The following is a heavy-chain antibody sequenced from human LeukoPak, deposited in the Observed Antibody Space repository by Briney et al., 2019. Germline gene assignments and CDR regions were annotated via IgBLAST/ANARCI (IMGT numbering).Heavy chain of an antibody. V-gene: IGHV3-23*01. Sequence: GGSLRLSCAASGFTFSSYTMHWVRQAPGKGLEWVSAISGSGGSTYYADSVKGRFTISRDNSKNTLYLQMNSLRAEDTAVYYCPVVPAADYYYYYMDVWGKGTTVTVSS. CDR3: PVVPAADYYYYYMDV. CDR1: GFTFSSYT. D-gene: IGHD2-2*01. CDR2: ISGSGGST. J-gene: IGHJ6*03.